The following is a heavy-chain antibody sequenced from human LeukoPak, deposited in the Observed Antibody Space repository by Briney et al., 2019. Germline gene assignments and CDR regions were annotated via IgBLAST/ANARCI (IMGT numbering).Heavy chain of an antibody. CDR2: INPNSGGT. J-gene: IGHJ6*02. CDR1: GYTFTGYY. CDR3: ARGGRPILNYYYGMDV. D-gene: IGHD1-1*01. Sequence: ASVKVSCKASGYTFTGYYMHWVRQAPGQGPEWMGWINPNSGGTNYAQKFQGRVTMTRDTSISTAYMELSRLRSDETAVYYCARGGRPILNYYYGMDVWGQGTTVTVSS. V-gene: IGHV1-2*02.